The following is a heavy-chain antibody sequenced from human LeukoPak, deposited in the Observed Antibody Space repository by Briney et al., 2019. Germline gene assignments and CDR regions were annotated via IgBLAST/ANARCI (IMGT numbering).Heavy chain of an antibody. CDR2: IKQDGSEK. CDR3: ARGGYYGDYDNFDY. J-gene: IGHJ4*02. CDR1: GFTFSSYW. D-gene: IGHD4-17*01. Sequence: PGGSLRLSCAASGFTFSSYWMSWVRQAPGKGLEWVANIKQDGSEKYYVDSVKGRFTISRDNAKNSLYLQMNSLRAEDTAVYYCARGGYYGDYDNFDYWGQGTLVTVSS. V-gene: IGHV3-7*01.